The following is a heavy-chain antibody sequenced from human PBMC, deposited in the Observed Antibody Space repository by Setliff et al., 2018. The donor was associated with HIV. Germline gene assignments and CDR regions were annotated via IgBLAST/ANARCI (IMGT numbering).Heavy chain of an antibody. CDR1: GGSFSSGSYY. CDR2: IYTSGST. V-gene: IGHV4-61*02. D-gene: IGHD3-10*01. J-gene: IGHJ3*02. Sequence: PSETLSLTCTVSGGSFSSGSYYWSWIRQSAGKGLEWIGRIYTSGSTNYNPSLKSPVTISVDTSKNQFSLKLSSVTAADTAVYYCAREGGKLWFGELLYAFDIWGQGTMVTVSS. CDR3: AREGGKLWFGELLYAFDI.